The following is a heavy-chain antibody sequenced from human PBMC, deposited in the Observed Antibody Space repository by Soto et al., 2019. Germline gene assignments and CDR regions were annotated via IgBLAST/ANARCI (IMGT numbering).Heavy chain of an antibody. Sequence: SETLSLTCTVSGGSISGSHYYWGWIRQPPGKGLEWIGSIYYSGSTFHNPSLKSRVTISVDTSKNQFSLSLSSVSAADTALFYFARTDYDFRNGHDAFEIWGQGTMVTVSS. V-gene: IGHV4-39*01. CDR1: GGSISGSHYY. CDR2: IYYSGST. J-gene: IGHJ3*02. D-gene: IGHD3-3*01. CDR3: ARTDYDFRNGHDAFEI.